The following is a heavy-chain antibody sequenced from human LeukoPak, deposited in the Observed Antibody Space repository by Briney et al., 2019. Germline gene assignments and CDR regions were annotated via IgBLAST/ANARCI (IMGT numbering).Heavy chain of an antibody. D-gene: IGHD3-9*01. Sequence: ASVKVSCKASGYTFTSYGISWVRQAPGQGLEWMGWISAYNGNTNYAQKLQGRVTITTDTSTSTAYMELRSLRSDDTAVYYCARNPDTRSVIFRYFDWSLNWFDPWGQGTLVTVSS. V-gene: IGHV1-18*01. CDR1: GYTFTSYG. CDR2: ISAYNGNT. CDR3: ARNPDTRSVIFRYFDWSLNWFDP. J-gene: IGHJ5*02.